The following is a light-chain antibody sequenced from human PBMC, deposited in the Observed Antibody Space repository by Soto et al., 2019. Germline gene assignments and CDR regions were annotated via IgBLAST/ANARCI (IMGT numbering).Light chain of an antibody. Sequence: EIVLTQSPGTLSLSPGERATLSCRASQSVSSSWLAWYQQKPGQAPRLLIHGASSRATGIPDRFSGSGSGTDFTLTISRVGPEDFAVYYCQQYGSSPGTFGQGTKVEIK. CDR2: GAS. J-gene: IGKJ1*01. V-gene: IGKV3-20*01. CDR1: QSVSSSW. CDR3: QQYGSSPGT.